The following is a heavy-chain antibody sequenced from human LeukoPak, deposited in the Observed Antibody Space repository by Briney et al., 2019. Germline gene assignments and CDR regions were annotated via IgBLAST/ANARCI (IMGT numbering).Heavy chain of an antibody. CDR3: ARGQMAGADY. V-gene: IGHV3-7*01. CDR1: GLTFSSYW. D-gene: IGHD5-24*01. J-gene: IGHJ4*02. Sequence: GGSLRLSCAASGLTFSSYWMSWVRQAPGKGLEWVANIKQDGSEKYYVDSVKGRFTISRDNAKNSLYLQMNSLRAEDTAVYYCARGQMAGADYWGQGTLVTVSS. CDR2: IKQDGSEK.